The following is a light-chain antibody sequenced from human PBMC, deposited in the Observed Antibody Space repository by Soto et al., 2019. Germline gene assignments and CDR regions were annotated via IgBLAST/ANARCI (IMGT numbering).Light chain of an antibody. CDR2: GAS. Sequence: EIVMTQSPATLSVSPGERATLSCRASQSIAAKLAWYQQKPGQAPRLLIYGASTRPSGIPARFSGSGFGTEFTLTIYSLQSEDFAIYYCQQYSNWPPLTFGGGTKVEIK. CDR1: QSIAAK. CDR3: QQYSNWPPLT. J-gene: IGKJ4*01. V-gene: IGKV3-15*01.